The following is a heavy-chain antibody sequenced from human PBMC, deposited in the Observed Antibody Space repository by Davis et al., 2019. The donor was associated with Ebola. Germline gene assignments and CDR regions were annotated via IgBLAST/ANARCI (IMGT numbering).Heavy chain of an antibody. CDR1: GGSINSGTYY. CDR2: VYYSGTT. Sequence: SETLSLTCSVSGGSINSGTYYWGWVRQPPGKGREWVGTVYYSGTTYYNPSLKSRLAISVDTSRNQFSLRLRSVTATDTAVYYCARQTYSGSGSGFDPWGPGTLVTVSS. J-gene: IGHJ5*02. CDR3: ARQTYSGSGSGFDP. D-gene: IGHD3-10*01. V-gene: IGHV4-39*01.